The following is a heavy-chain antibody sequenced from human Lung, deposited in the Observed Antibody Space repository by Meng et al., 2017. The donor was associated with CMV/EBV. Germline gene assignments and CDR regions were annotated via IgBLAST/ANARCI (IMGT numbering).Heavy chain of an antibody. CDR1: GFTFSSYS. CDR3: ARVENYDFWSGYYSFPYYFDX. D-gene: IGHD3-3*01. Sequence: SCAASGFTFSSYSMNWVRQAPGKGLEWVSYISSSSSTIYYADSAKGRFTISRDNAKNSLYLQMNSLRAEDTAVYYCARVENYDFWSGYYSFPYYFDXWGQXTMVTV. V-gene: IGHV3-48*04. J-gene: IGHJ4*02. CDR2: ISSSSSTI.